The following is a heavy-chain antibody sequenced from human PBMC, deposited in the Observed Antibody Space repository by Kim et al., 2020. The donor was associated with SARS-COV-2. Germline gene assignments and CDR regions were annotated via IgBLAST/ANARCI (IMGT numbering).Heavy chain of an antibody. Sequence: GGSLRLSCAASGFTFSSYSMNWVRQAPGKGLEWVSSISSSSSYIDYADSVKGRFTISRDNAKNSLYLQMNSLRAEDTAVYYCASFPLGGAVAALGEDYWGQGTLVTVSS. CDR1: GFTFSSYS. CDR3: ASFPLGGAVAALGEDY. D-gene: IGHD6-19*01. J-gene: IGHJ4*02. CDR2: ISSSSSYI. V-gene: IGHV3-21*01.